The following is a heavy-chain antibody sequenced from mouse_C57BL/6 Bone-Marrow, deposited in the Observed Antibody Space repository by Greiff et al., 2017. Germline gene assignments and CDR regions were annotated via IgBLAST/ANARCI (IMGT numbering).Heavy chain of an antibody. V-gene: IGHV5-12*01. CDR3: ARRTNWTYWYFDV. Sequence: EVQVVESGGGLVQPGGSLKLSCAASGFTFSDYYMYWVRQTPEKRLEWVAYISNGGGSTYYPYTVKGRFTISRDNAKNTLYLQMSRLKSEDTAMYYCARRTNWTYWYFDVWGTGTTVTVSS. J-gene: IGHJ1*03. CDR1: GFTFSDYY. CDR2: ISNGGGST. D-gene: IGHD4-1*02.